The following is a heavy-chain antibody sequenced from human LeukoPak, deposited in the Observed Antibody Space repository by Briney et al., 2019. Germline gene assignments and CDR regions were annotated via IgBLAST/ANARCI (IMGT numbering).Heavy chain of an antibody. Sequence: PSETLSLTCTVSGVSISSSNSYWGWIRQPPGKGLEWIGSIYYSGNTYYNASLKSQVSISIDTSKNQFSLKLSSVTAADTAVYYCARIGETQWELNYYYYMDVWGKGTTVTISS. V-gene: IGHV4-39*07. CDR3: ARIGETQWELNYYYYMDV. CDR1: GVSISSSNSY. CDR2: IYYSGNT. D-gene: IGHD1-26*01. J-gene: IGHJ6*03.